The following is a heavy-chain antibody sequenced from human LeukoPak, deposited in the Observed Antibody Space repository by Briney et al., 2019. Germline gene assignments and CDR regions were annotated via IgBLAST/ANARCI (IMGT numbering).Heavy chain of an antibody. V-gene: IGHV4-4*07. CDR1: GGSISSYY. J-gene: IGHJ4*02. Sequence: SETLSLTCTVSGGSISSYYWSWIRQPAGKGLEWIGRIYTSGSTNYNPSLKSRVTMSVDTSKNQFSLKLSSVTAADTAVYYCARDEYHYDSSGYSAVFDYWGQGTLVTVSS. CDR2: IYTSGST. CDR3: ARDEYHYDSSGYSAVFDY. D-gene: IGHD3-22*01.